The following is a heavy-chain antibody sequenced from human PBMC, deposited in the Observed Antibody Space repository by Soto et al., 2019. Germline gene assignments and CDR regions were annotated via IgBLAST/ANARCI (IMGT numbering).Heavy chain of an antibody. D-gene: IGHD3-22*01. V-gene: IGHV5-51*03. Sequence: PGKSLKISCKGSGYSFTSYWIGWVRQMPGKGLEWMGIIYPGDSDTRYSPSFQGQVTISADKSISTAYLQWSSLKASDTAMYYCARCSGRYYYDSSGYYPLPYGMDVWGQGTTVTVSS. CDR3: ARCSGRYYYDSSGYYPLPYGMDV. J-gene: IGHJ6*02. CDR1: GYSFTSYW. CDR2: IYPGDSDT.